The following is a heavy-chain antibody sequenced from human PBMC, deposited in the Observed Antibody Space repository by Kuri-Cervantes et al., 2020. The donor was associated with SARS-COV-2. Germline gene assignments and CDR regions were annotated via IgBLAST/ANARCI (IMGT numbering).Heavy chain of an antibody. V-gene: IGHV3-33*01. J-gene: IGHJ6*02. CDR3: ACHNDYEVVDV. CDR2: IWYDGSNK. D-gene: IGHD4-17*01. Sequence: GGSLRLSCAASGFTFSSYGMHWVRQAPGKGLEWVAVIWYDGSNKYYADSVKGRFTISRDNSKNTPYLQMNSLRAEDTAVYYCACHNDYEVVDVWGQGTTVTVSS. CDR1: GFTFSSYG.